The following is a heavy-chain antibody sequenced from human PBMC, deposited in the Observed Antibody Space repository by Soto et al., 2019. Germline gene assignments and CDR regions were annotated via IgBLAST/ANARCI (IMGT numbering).Heavy chain of an antibody. CDR2: IIPSLGRP. Sequence: QVQLVQSGAEVKKSGSSVKVSCKASGGTFSSYTINWVRQAPGQGLEWMGRIIPSLGRPNYAQKFQGRVTVTADTSTSTAYMELSSLRSEDTAVFYCARLGVNGAYDLWGQGTLVTVSS. V-gene: IGHV1-69*02. J-gene: IGHJ4*02. CDR1: GGTFSSYT. CDR3: ARLGVNGAYDL. D-gene: IGHD5-12*01.